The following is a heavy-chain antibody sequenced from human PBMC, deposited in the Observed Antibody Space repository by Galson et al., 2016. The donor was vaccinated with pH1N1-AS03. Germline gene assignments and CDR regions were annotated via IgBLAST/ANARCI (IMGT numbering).Heavy chain of an antibody. V-gene: IGHV3-23*01. Sequence: SLRLSCAASEFSLPNYGMYWVHQAPGKGLEWVSSISFSGGSTYYADSVKGRFTISRDISKNTVYLQMRSLRGDDTAIYYCAKDLWRAAVAGSGALDMWGHGTMVTVSS. CDR1: EFSLPNYG. CDR2: ISFSGGST. D-gene: IGHD6-19*01. J-gene: IGHJ3*02. CDR3: AKDLWRAAVAGSGALDM.